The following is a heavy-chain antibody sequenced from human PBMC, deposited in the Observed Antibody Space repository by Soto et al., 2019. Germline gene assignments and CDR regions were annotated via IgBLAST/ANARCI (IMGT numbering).Heavy chain of an antibody. J-gene: IGHJ4*02. CDR3: LNGDYY. D-gene: IGHD3-16*01. Sequence: EEQLVESGGGLVQPGGSLRLSCAASGFSFSTHSMNWVRQTPGKGLEWVSSINRDSTVIKYADSVKGRFTISRDNARTSLSLQMNSLRAEDTAVYYCLNGDYYVGPGTLVTVSS. V-gene: IGHV3-48*01. CDR1: GFSFSTHS. CDR2: INRDSTVI.